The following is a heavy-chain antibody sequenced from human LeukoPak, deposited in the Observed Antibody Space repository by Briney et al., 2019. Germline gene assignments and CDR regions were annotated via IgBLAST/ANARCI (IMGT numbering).Heavy chain of an antibody. Sequence: GGSLRLSCAASGFTFSSYSMNWVRQAPGKGLEGVAVISYDGSNKYYADSVKGRFTISRDNSKNTLYLQMNSLRAEDTAVYYCARASGVAADNFDYWGQGTLVTVSS. J-gene: IGHJ4*02. CDR3: ARASGVAADNFDY. V-gene: IGHV3-30*03. CDR1: GFTFSSYS. CDR2: ISYDGSNK. D-gene: IGHD2-15*01.